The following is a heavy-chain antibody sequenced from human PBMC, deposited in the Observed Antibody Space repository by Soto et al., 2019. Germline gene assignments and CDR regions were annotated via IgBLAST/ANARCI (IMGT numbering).Heavy chain of an antibody. J-gene: IGHJ4*02. CDR1: GLSFSSFA. D-gene: IGHD5-18*01. Sequence: GGSLRLSCEASGLSFSSFAMNWVRQAPGRGLEWVSYISDDGASIYYADSLKGRFTISRDNAKNSLSLQMNNLRAEDTAVYYCARENSVQAWLHHFDHWGLGTLVTVSS. V-gene: IGHV3-48*03. CDR2: ISDDGASI. CDR3: ARENSVQAWLHHFDH.